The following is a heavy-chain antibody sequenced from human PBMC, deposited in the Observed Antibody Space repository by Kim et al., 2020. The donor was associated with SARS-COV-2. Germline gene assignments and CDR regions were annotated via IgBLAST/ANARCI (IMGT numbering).Heavy chain of an antibody. V-gene: IGHV3-53*01. CDR2: IYSGGST. CDR3: ARDAVSYGVDV. D-gene: IGHD3-16*01. CDR1: GFTVSSNY. Sequence: GGSLRLSCAASGFTVSSNYMNWVRQAPGKGLEWVSVIYSGGSTYYAGSVKGRFTISRDNSKNTLYLQMNSLRAEDTAVYYCARDAVSYGVDVWGQGTTVTVSS. J-gene: IGHJ6*02.